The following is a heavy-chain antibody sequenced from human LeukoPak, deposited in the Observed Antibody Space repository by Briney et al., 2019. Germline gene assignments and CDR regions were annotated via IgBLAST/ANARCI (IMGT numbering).Heavy chain of an antibody. J-gene: IGHJ4*02. CDR3: ARDGRIAVAGVGY. V-gene: IGHV4-59*01. CDR1: GGSISTYY. CDR2: IYYGGST. Sequence: SETLSLTCTVSGGSISTYYWSWIRQPPGKGLEWIGYIYYGGSTNYNPSLKSRVTISVDTSKNQFSLKLSSVTAADTAMYYCARDGRIAVAGVGYWGQGTLVTVSS. D-gene: IGHD6-19*01.